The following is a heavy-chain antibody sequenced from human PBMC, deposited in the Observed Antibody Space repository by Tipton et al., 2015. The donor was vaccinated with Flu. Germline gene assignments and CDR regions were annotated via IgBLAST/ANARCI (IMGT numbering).Heavy chain of an antibody. D-gene: IGHD5-12*01. CDR3: ARDLRGYSGYTGGDAFDM. CDR2: IYYSGST. Sequence: TLSLTCTVSGGSISSYYWSWIRQPPGKGLEWIGSIYYSGSTYYNPSLKSRVTISVDTSKNQFSLKLSSVTAADTAVYCCARDLRGYSGYTGGDAFDMWGRGIMVFVSS. V-gene: IGHV4-59*12. CDR1: GGSISSYY. J-gene: IGHJ3*02.